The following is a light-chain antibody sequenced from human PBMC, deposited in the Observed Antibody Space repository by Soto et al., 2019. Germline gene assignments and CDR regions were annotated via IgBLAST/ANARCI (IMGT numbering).Light chain of an antibody. CDR3: TQHTGWPWT. J-gene: IGKJ1*01. CDR1: QSLVFGDGNTY. Sequence: DVVLTQSPLSLPVTLGQPASISCSSSQSLVFGDGNTYLNWFHQRRGQSPRRLIYKVSNRYSGVPDKFSGSGSGTTFTLKISRVEPEDVGLYYCTQHTGWPWTVGQGTKVEIK. CDR2: KVS. V-gene: IGKV2-30*01.